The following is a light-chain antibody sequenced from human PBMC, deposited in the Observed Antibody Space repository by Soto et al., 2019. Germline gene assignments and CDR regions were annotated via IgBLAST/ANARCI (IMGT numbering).Light chain of an antibody. CDR2: DAS. CDR3: QQRSNWPLT. V-gene: IGKV3-11*01. Sequence: EIVLTQSPATLSLSPGERATLSCSASQSVSSYLAWYQQKPGQAPRLLIYDASNNATAIPARFSGRGSGTDFTLTISSLEPEDLAVYYCQQRSNWPLTCGQGTRLEI. CDR1: QSVSSY. J-gene: IGKJ5*01.